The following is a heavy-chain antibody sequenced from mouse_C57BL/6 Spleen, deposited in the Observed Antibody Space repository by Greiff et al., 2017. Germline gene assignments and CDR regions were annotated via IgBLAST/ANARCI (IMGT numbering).Heavy chain of an antibody. D-gene: IGHD2-2*01. CDR1: GYAFSSSW. V-gene: IGHV1-82*01. CDR2: IYPGDGDT. CDR3: ARVDYGYLYFDY. Sequence: QVQLQQSGPELVKPGASVKISCKASGYAFSSSWMNWVKQRPGKGLEWIGRIYPGDGDTNYNGKFKGKATLTADKSSSTAYMPLSSLTSEDSAVYFCARVDYGYLYFDYWGQGTTLTVSS. J-gene: IGHJ2*01.